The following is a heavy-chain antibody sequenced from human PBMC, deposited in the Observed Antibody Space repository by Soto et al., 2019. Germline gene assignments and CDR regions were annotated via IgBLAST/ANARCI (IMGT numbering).Heavy chain of an antibody. J-gene: IGHJ4*02. CDR2: ISSSGSII. CDR1: GFTFSDYY. D-gene: IGHD4-4*01. CDR3: ALAGYDSNYYAVTPLSAGHF. V-gene: IGHV3-11*01. Sequence: QVQLVVSGGGLVKPGGSLRISCAASGFTFSDYYISWIRQAPGKGLEWVSYISSSGSIIYYADSVKGRFTISRDSAKNSLYLQMNGLRAEDTAVYYCALAGYDSNYYAVTPLSAGHFWGQGTLVTVSS.